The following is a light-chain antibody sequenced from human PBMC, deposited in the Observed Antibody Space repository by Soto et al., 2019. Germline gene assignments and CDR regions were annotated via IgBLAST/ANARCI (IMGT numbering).Light chain of an antibody. CDR3: QRYYSYPPT. CDR1: QGISSY. V-gene: IGKV1-8*01. J-gene: IGKJ3*01. CDR2: AAS. Sequence: AIRMTQSPSSFSASTGDRVTITCRASQGISSYLAWYQQKPGKAPKLLIYAASTLQSGVPSRFSGNGSGTDFTLYISCLQSEDFATYSCQRYYSYPPTFGAATKVDIK.